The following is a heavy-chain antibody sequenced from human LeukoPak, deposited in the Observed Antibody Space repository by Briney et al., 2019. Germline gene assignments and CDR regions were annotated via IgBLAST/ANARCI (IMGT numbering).Heavy chain of an antibody. CDR2: INPNTGDT. Sequence: ASVKVSCKASGYTFTGYYMHWVRQAPGQGLEWMGWINPNTGDTKYVQKFQGRVTLTRDTSISTAYMELSRLISDDTAVYYCARVDSSSWYGYYYYYMDVWGKGTTVTVSS. J-gene: IGHJ6*03. CDR1: GYTFTGYY. V-gene: IGHV1-2*02. D-gene: IGHD6-13*01. CDR3: ARVDSSSWYGYYYYYMDV.